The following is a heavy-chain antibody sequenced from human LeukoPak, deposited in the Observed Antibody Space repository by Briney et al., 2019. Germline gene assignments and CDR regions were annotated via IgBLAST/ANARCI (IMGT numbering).Heavy chain of an antibody. CDR1: GYTFTSYG. CDR2: ISAYNGNT. V-gene: IGHV1-18*01. CDR3: AGDLRKVRGGSYLSWFDP. D-gene: IGHD1-26*01. J-gene: IGHJ5*02. Sequence: ASVKVSCKASGYTFTSYGISWVRQAPGQGLEWMGWISAYNGNTNYAQKLQGRVTMTTDTSTSTAYMELRSLRSDDTAVYYCAGDLRKVRGGSYLSWFDPWGQGTLVTVSS.